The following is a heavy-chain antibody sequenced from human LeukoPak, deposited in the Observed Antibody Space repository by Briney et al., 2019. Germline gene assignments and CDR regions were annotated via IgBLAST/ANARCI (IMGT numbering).Heavy chain of an antibody. CDR2: ISGSGGST. J-gene: IGHJ4*02. CDR3: AKIRGYSSGRYYFDY. CDR1: GLTVSSNY. D-gene: IGHD6-19*01. Sequence: GGSLRLSCAASGLTVSSNYMSWVRQAPGKGLEWVSAISGSGGSTYYADSVKGRFTISRDNSKNTLYLQMNSLRAEDTAVYYCAKIRGYSSGRYYFDYWGQGTLVTVSS. V-gene: IGHV3-23*01.